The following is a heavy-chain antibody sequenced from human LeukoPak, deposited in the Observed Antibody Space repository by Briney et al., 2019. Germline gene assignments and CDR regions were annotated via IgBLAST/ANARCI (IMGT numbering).Heavy chain of an antibody. J-gene: IGHJ3*02. CDR3: ARHIYDILTEHNDAFDI. Sequence: GESLKISCKGSGYSFTSYWISWVRQMPGKGLEWMGRIDPSDSYTNYSPSFQGHVTISADESISTAYLQWSSLKASDTAMYYCARHIYDILTEHNDAFDIWGQGTMVNVSS. CDR2: IDPSDSYT. V-gene: IGHV5-10-1*01. D-gene: IGHD3-9*01. CDR1: GYSFTSYW.